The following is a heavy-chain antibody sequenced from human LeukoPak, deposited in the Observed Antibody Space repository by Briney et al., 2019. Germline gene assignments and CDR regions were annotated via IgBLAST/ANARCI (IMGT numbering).Heavy chain of an antibody. J-gene: IGHJ4*02. CDR2: ISGSADNT. Sequence: GGSLRLSCVASGFIFDNYALSWVRQAPGKGLEWVSGISGSADNTYYADSVRGRFTISRDISKNTVYLQMNNLRVDDTAVHYCAKGPKLGDGFHCDYWGQGTLVTVSS. CDR1: GFIFDNYA. V-gene: IGHV3-23*01. CDR3: AKGPKLGDGFHCDY. D-gene: IGHD5-24*01.